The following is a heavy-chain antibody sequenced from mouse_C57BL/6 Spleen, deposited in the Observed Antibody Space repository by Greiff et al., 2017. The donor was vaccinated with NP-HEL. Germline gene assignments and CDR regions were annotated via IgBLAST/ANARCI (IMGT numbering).Heavy chain of an antibody. CDR2: ISAGGSYT. J-gene: IGHJ1*03. D-gene: IGHD1-1*02. Sequence: EVQLVESGGGLVKPGGSLKLSCAASGFTFSSYAMSWVRQTPEKRLEWVATISAGGSYTYYPDNVKGRFTLSRDNAKNNLYLQMSDLKSEDTAMYYGARVLRRGWTALDDWGKGTSVTVSS. V-gene: IGHV5-4*01. CDR3: ARVLRRGWTALDD. CDR1: GFTFSSYA.